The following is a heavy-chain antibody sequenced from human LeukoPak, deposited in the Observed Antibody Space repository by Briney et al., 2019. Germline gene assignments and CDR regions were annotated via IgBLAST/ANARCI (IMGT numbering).Heavy chain of an antibody. CDR1: GYTFTHYY. V-gene: IGHV1-2*02. D-gene: IGHD2-15*01. J-gene: IGHJ4*02. Sequence: ASVKVSCNASGYTFTHYYIHWVRQAPRHGLQWMGWINPNSGDTKYAQQSQGRVSMTRDTSITTAYMELNRLTSDDTAVYYCTRVFRAADYWGQGTLVTVSS. CDR3: TRVFRAADY. CDR2: INPNSGDT.